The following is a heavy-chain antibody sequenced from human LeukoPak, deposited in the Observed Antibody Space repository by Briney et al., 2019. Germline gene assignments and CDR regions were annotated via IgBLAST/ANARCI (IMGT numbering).Heavy chain of an antibody. CDR3: ARGVLYSTDAFDI. V-gene: IGHV3-7*01. D-gene: IGHD4-11*01. CDR2: IKQGGSET. J-gene: IGHJ3*02. Sequence: GGSLRLSCAVSGFTFSSYCMTWVRQAPGKGLEWVANIKQGGSETYYVDSVKGRFAIFRDIAKNSLYLQMNSLRAEDTAVYYCARGVLYSTDAFDIWGQGTMVIVSS. CDR1: GFTFSSYC.